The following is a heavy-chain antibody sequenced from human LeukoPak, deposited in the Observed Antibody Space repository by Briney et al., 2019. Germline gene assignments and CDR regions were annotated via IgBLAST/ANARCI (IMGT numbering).Heavy chain of an antibody. CDR3: TTDLPTSGSYYWDAFDI. Sequence: GGPLRLSCAASGFIFSNAWMNWVRQSPGKGLEWVGRIKSKTDGGTIDYAAHVKGRFTISRDDSKNSLYLQMNSLRTEDTAVYHCTTDLPTSGSYYWDAFDIWGQGTMVTVSS. CDR2: IKSKTDGGTI. CDR1: GFIFSNAW. J-gene: IGHJ3*02. D-gene: IGHD1-26*01. V-gene: IGHV3-15*01.